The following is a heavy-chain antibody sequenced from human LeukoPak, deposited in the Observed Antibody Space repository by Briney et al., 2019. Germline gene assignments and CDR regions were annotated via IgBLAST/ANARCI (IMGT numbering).Heavy chain of an antibody. V-gene: IGHV3-48*04. CDR1: GFIFSSYS. CDR3: TRVLYSSGWYGDHY. CDR2: ISSSSSTI. Sequence: GESLRLSCAASGFIFSSYSMNWVRQAPGKGLEWVSYISSSSSTIYYADSVKGRFTISRDNAKNSLYLQMNSLRAEDTAVYYCTRVLYSSGWYGDHYWGQGTLVTVSS. J-gene: IGHJ4*02. D-gene: IGHD6-19*01.